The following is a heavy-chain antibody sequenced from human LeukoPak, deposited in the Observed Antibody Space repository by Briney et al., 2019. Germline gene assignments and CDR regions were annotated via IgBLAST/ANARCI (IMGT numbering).Heavy chain of an antibody. J-gene: IGHJ4*02. CDR2: INLSGVSI. CDR3: GRSLGDTPEW. D-gene: IGHD3-10*01. V-gene: IGHV1-46*01. CDR1: GYTFTRYY. Sequence: VSSVKVSCKASGYTFTRYYLHCGRQAPGQGLEWMGIINLSGVSIRYAQKFQGRVTLNRDTSTTTIYMELYSLRSEDMAVYYCGRSLGDTPEWWGQGTLVTVSS.